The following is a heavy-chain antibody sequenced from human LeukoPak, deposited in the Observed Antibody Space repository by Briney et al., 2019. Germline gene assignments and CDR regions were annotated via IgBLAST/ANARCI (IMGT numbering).Heavy chain of an antibody. CDR3: TVLGQAAASAY. CDR2: IKYTTDGGPT. D-gene: IGHD6-13*01. CDR1: GFIFSNAW. V-gene: IGHV3-15*01. J-gene: IGHJ4*02. Sequence: GGSLRLSCAASGFIFSNAWMSWVRQTPGKGLEWVGLIKYTTDGGPTDYAAPVKGRFTISRDDSKNTLYLQMNSLKTEDTAVYYSTVLGQAAASAYWGQGTLVTVSS.